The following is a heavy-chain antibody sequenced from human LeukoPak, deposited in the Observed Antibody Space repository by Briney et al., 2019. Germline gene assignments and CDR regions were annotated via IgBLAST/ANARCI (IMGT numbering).Heavy chain of an antibody. V-gene: IGHV1-46*01. D-gene: IGHD3-9*01. CDR2: INPSGGST. CDR1: GYTFTNYY. Sequence: ASVKVSCKASGYTFTNYYMHWVRQAPGQGLEWMGIINPSGGSTSYAQKFQGRVTMTRDTSISTAYMELSRLRSDDTAVYYCARARSDILTGHPFDYWGQGTLVTVSS. CDR3: ARARSDILTGHPFDY. J-gene: IGHJ4*02.